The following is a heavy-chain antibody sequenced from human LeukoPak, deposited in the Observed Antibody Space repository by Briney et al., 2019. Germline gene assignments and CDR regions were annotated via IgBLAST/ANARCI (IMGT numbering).Heavy chain of an antibody. V-gene: IGHV4-61*01. CDR3: ARGSRYSSGWYEDY. CDR2: IYYSGST. J-gene: IGHJ4*02. CDR1: GGSVSSGSYY. D-gene: IGHD6-19*01. Sequence: SETLSLTCTVSGGSVSSGSYYWSWIRQPPGKGLEWIGYIYYSGSTNYNPSLKSRVTISVDTSKNQFSLKLSSVTAADTAVYYCARGSRYSSGWYEDYWGQGTLVTVSS.